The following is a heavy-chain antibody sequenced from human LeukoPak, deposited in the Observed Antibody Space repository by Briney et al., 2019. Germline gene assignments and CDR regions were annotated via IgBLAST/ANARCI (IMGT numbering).Heavy chain of an antibody. CDR3: ARGVVAATFYYYMDV. Sequence: ASVKVSCKSSGYTFTGYYIQWVRQAPGQGLEWMGWINPQSGGTNYAQKFQGRVTMTRDTSTSTAYMDLSRLRSDDTAVYYCARGVVAATFYYYMDVWGKGTTVTVSS. CDR1: GYTFTGYY. CDR2: INPQSGGT. J-gene: IGHJ6*03. V-gene: IGHV1-2*02. D-gene: IGHD2-15*01.